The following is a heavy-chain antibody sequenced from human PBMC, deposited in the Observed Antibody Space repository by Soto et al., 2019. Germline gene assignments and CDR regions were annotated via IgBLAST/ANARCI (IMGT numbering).Heavy chain of an antibody. Sequence: SETLSLTCTVSGGSISSGDYYWSWIRQPPGKGLEWIGYIYYSGSTYYNPSLKSRVTISVDTSKNQFSLKLSSVTAADTAVYYCAREVVTTRQLYYYYGMDVWGQGTTVTVSS. CDR1: GGSISSGDYY. D-gene: IGHD4-4*01. V-gene: IGHV4-30-4*01. J-gene: IGHJ6*02. CDR2: IYYSGST. CDR3: AREVVTTRQLYYYYGMDV.